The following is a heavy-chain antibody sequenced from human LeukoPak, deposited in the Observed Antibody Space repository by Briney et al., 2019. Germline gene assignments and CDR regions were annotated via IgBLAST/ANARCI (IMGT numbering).Heavy chain of an antibody. CDR1: GFPFSSYS. V-gene: IGHV3-21*01. CDR3: ARGSDPGDYVGHDSFDI. CDR2: ISSRGDYI. Sequence: PGGSLRLSCAASGFPFSSYSMNWVRQAPGKGLEWVACISSRGDYIYSAYSVRGRFTISRDNAKSSLYLQMSSLMSEDTAVYYCARGSDPGDYVGHDSFDIWGQGTVVTVSS. D-gene: IGHD4-17*01. J-gene: IGHJ3*02.